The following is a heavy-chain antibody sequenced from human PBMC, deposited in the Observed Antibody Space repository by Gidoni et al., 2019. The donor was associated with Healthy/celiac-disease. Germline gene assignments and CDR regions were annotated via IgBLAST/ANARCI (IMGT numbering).Heavy chain of an antibody. D-gene: IGHD3-16*01. CDR1: GFTFSSYA. Sequence: EVQLLVSGGGLVQPGGSLRLSCAASGFTFSSYAMSWVRQAPGKGLEWVSAISGSGGSTYYADSVKGRFTISRDNSKNTLYLQMNSLRAEDTAVYYCAKLEYQGQRGSYYFDYWGQGTLVTVSS. CDR3: AKLEYQGQRGSYYFDY. J-gene: IGHJ4*02. CDR2: ISGSGGST. V-gene: IGHV3-23*01.